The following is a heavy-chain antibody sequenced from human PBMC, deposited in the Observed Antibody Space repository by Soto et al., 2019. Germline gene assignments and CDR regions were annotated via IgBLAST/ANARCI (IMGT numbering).Heavy chain of an antibody. V-gene: IGHV3-7*01. D-gene: IGHD3-16*02. CDR3: AKDNGMITFGGVIVRFGYFDY. CDR1: GFTFSGYW. J-gene: IGHJ4*02. Sequence: PGGSLRLSCAASGFTFSGYWMSWVRQAPGKGLEWVANIKQDGSEQFYVDSVKGRFTISRDNSKNTLYLQMNSLRSEDTAVYYFAKDNGMITFGGVIVRFGYFDYWGQGTLVTVSS. CDR2: IKQDGSEQ.